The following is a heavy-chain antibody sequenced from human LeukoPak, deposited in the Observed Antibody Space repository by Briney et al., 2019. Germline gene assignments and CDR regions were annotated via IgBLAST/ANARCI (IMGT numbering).Heavy chain of an antibody. D-gene: IGHD6-6*01. Sequence: ASVKASCKASGGTFSSYTISWVRQAPGQGLEWMGRIIPILGIANYAQKFQGRVTITADKSTSTAYMELSSLRSEDTAVYYCARVPSSSSNQYWGQGTLVTVSS. J-gene: IGHJ4*02. CDR3: ARVPSSSSNQY. CDR1: GGTFSSYT. CDR2: IIPILGIA. V-gene: IGHV1-69*02.